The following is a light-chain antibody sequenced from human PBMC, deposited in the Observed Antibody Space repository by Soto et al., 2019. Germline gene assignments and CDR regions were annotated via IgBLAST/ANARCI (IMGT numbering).Light chain of an antibody. CDR3: LQYDGWPLT. CDR2: GAS. V-gene: IGKV3-15*01. J-gene: IGKJ5*01. Sequence: EIVMTQSLASLSVSPGGRATLSCRASQSVSSNLAWYQHKPGQAPRLLIYGASTRATGIPARFSGDGSGTEFTLTIDSLQSEDFVVYYCLQYDGWPLTFGQGTRLENK. CDR1: QSVSSN.